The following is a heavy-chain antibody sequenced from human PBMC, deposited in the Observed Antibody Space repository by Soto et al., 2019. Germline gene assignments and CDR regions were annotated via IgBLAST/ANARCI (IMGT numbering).Heavy chain of an antibody. CDR2: INPSGGST. D-gene: IGHD5-12*01. Sequence: ASVKVSCKASGYTFNSYYMHWVRQAPGQGLEWMGIINPSGGSTSYAQKFQGRVTMTRDTSTSTVYMELSSLRSEDTAVYYCATEDPNIVATSRYFDYWGQGTLVPVSS. J-gene: IGHJ4*02. CDR3: ATEDPNIVATSRYFDY. CDR1: GYTFNSYY. V-gene: IGHV1-46*03.